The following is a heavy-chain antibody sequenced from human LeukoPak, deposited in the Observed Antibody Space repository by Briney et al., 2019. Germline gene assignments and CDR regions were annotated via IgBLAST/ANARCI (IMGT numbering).Heavy chain of an antibody. Sequence: SETLSLTCTVSGGSISSGSFYWGWIRQPPGKGLEWIGSMSYSGSTYYNPSLKSRVTISVDKSKNQFSLKLSSVTAADTAVYYCARVVGFGERSNNWFDPWGQGTLVTVSS. CDR2: MSYSGST. D-gene: IGHD3-10*01. CDR3: ARVVGFGERSNNWFDP. CDR1: GGSISSGSFY. J-gene: IGHJ5*02. V-gene: IGHV4-39*07.